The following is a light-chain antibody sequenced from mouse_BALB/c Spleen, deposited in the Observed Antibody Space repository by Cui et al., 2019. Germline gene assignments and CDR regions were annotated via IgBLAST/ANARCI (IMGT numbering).Light chain of an antibody. J-gene: IGKJ2*01. CDR1: GNIPNY. CDR2: NAK. V-gene: IGKV12-41*01. Sequence: DIQMTQSPASLSSSVGETVTITCRASGNIPNYLAWYQQTQGKSAQLLVYNAKTLADGVPSRFSGSGSGTQYSLKINSLQPEDFGSYYCEHVWSTPYTFGGGTKLEIK. CDR3: EHVWSTPYT.